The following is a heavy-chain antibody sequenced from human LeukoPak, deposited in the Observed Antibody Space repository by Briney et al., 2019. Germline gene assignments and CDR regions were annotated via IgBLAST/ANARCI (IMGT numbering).Heavy chain of an antibody. D-gene: IGHD6-6*01. J-gene: IGHJ6*02. Sequence: SEALSLTCAVYGGSFSGYYWSWIRQPPGKGLEGIGEINHSGSTNYNPSLKRRVTISVDTAKNQFSLKLSSVTAADTAVYYCRSSSSLLTYYYGMDVWGQGTTVTVSS. CDR3: RSSSSLLTYYYGMDV. CDR2: INHSGST. CDR1: GGSFSGYY. V-gene: IGHV4-34*01.